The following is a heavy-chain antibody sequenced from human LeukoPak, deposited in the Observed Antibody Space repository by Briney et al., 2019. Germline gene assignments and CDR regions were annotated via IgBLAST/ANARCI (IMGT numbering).Heavy chain of an antibody. CDR3: AILGDIVVVPAAPYLDY. Sequence: GASVKVSCKASGYTFTGYYMPWVRQAPGQGLEWMGWTNPNSGGTNYAQKFQGRVTMTRDTSISTAYMELSRLRSDDTAVYYCAILGDIVVVPAAPYLDYWGQGTLVTVSS. CDR2: TNPNSGGT. V-gene: IGHV1-2*02. D-gene: IGHD2-2*01. J-gene: IGHJ4*02. CDR1: GYTFTGYY.